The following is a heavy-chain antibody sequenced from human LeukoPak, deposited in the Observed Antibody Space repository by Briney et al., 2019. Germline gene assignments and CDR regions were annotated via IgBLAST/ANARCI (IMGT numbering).Heavy chain of an antibody. Sequence: SETLSLTCTVSGGSISSGGYHWSWIRQHPGKGLEWIGYIYYSGSTYYNPSLKSRVTISVDTSKNQFSLKLSSVTAADTAVYYCARDVFSGSAGGLWGQGTMVTVSS. D-gene: IGHD1-26*01. V-gene: IGHV4-31*03. CDR1: GGSISSGGYH. CDR3: ARDVFSGSAGGL. J-gene: IGHJ3*01. CDR2: IYYSGST.